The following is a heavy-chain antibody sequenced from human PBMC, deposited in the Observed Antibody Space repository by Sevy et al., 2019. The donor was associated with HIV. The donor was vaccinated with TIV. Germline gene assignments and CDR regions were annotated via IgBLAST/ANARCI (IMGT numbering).Heavy chain of an antibody. Sequence: GGSLRLSCRASGFTFDDYTMSWVRQAPGKGLEWGAFIRRKADGGTTEYAASVKGRFTISRDESKSIAYLQMNSLKTEDTAVYYCTRVEGAADWGMDVWGQGNTVTVSS. CDR2: IRRKADGGTT. CDR1: GFTFDDYT. J-gene: IGHJ6*02. CDR3: TRVEGAADWGMDV. D-gene: IGHD3-9*01. V-gene: IGHV3-49*04.